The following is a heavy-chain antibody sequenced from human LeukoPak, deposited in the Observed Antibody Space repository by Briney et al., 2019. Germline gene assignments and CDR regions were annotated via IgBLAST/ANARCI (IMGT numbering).Heavy chain of an antibody. J-gene: IGHJ5*02. CDR2: TNPNSGGT. CDR3: ARDECGGSCYDWFDP. D-gene: IGHD2-15*01. Sequence: GASVKVSCKASGYTFTGYYMHWVRQAPGQGLEWMGWTNPNSGGTNYAQKFQGRVTMTRDTSISTAYMELSRLRSDDTAVYYCARDECGGSCYDWFDPWGQGTLVTVSS. CDR1: GYTFTGYY. V-gene: IGHV1-2*02.